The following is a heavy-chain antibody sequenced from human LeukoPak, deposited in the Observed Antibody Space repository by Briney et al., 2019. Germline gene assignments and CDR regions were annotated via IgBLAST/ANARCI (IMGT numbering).Heavy chain of an antibody. CDR3: ARTHYDFWSGSLAWFDP. Sequence: SETLSLTCTVSGGSISSYYWSWIRQPAGKGLEWIGRIYTSGSTNYNPSLKSRVTMSVDTSKNQFSLKLSSVTAADTAVYYCARTHYDFWSGSLAWFDPWGQGTLVTVSS. D-gene: IGHD3-3*01. J-gene: IGHJ5*02. V-gene: IGHV4-4*07. CDR1: GGSISSYY. CDR2: IYTSGST.